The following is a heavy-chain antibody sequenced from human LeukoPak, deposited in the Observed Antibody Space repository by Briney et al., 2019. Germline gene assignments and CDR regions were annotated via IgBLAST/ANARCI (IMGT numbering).Heavy chain of an antibody. J-gene: IGHJ6*03. V-gene: IGHV4-34*01. CDR1: GGSFSGYY. CDR3: ARGVDTMVRGVRGYYYYMDV. CDR2: TNHSGST. Sequence: PSETLSLTCAVYGGSFSGYYCSWIRQPPGKGLEWIGETNHSGSTNYNPSLKSRVTISVDTSKNQFSLKLNSVTAADTAVYYCARGVDTMVRGVRGYYYYMDVWDKGTTVTVSS. D-gene: IGHD3-10*01.